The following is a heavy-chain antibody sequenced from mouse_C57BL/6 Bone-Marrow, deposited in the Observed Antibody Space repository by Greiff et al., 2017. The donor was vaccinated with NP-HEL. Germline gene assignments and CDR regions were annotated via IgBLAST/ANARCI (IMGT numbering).Heavy chain of an antibody. CDR2: IYPRSGNT. CDR3: ARGCDGGYYFDY. CDR1: GYTFTSYG. V-gene: IGHV1-81*01. Sequence: QVQLQQSGAELARPGASVKLSCKASGYTFTSYGISWVKQRTGQGLEWIGEIYPRSGNTYYNEKFKGKATLTADKSSSTAYMELRSLTSEDSSVYFGARGCDGGYYFDYWGQGTTLTVSS. D-gene: IGHD3-3*01. J-gene: IGHJ2*01.